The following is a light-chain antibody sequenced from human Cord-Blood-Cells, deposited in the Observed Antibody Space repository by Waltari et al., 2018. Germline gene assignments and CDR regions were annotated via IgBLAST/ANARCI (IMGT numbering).Light chain of an antibody. CDR2: AAY. J-gene: IGKJ2*01. V-gene: IGKV1-39*01. CDR3: QQSYSTPYT. CDR1: QSISSY. Sequence: DIQMTQSPSSLSASVGDRVTITCRASQSISSYLNWYQQKPGKAPKLLIYAAYSLQSGVPARFGGSGSGTDFTLTISSLQPEDFATYYCQQSYSTPYTFGQGTKLEIK.